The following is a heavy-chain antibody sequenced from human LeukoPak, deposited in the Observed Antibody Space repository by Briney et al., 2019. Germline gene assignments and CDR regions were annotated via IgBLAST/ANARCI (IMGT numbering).Heavy chain of an antibody. D-gene: IGHD2-2*01. CDR2: ISAYNGNT. CDR3: ARKTLGYCSSTSCYLSSSWFDP. V-gene: IGHV1-18*01. J-gene: IGHJ5*02. CDR1: GYTFTSYG. Sequence: GASVKVSCKASGYTFTSYGISWVRQAPGQGLEWMGWISAYNGNTNYAQKLQGRVTMTTDTSTSTAYMELRSLRSDDTAVYYCARKTLGYCSSTSCYLSSSWFDPWGQGTLVTVSS.